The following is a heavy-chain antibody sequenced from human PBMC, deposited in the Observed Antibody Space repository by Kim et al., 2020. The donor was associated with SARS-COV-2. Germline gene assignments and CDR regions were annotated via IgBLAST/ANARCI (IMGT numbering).Heavy chain of an antibody. CDR2: IYWDDDK. D-gene: IGHD2-8*01. V-gene: IGHV2-5*02. Sequence: SGPTLVNPTQTLTLTCTFSGFSLSTSGVGVGWIRQPPGKALEWLALIYWDDDKRYSPSLKSRLTITKDTSKNQVVLTMTNMDPVDTATYYCAHSYCTNGVCYTADAFDIWGQGTMVTVSS. CDR1: GFSLSTSGVG. J-gene: IGHJ3*02. CDR3: AHSYCTNGVCYTADAFDI.